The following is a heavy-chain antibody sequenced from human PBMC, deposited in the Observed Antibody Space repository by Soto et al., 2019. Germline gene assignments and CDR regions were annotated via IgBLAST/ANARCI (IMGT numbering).Heavy chain of an antibody. Sequence: GASVKASCKASGYTFTSYAMHWVRQAPGQRLEWMGWINAGNGNTKYSQKFQGRVTITRDTSASTAYMELSSLRSEDTAVYYCAIPLDGLYSSGWDYFDYWGQGSLVTVSS. CDR1: GYTFTSYA. V-gene: IGHV1-3*01. CDR2: INAGNGNT. J-gene: IGHJ4*02. CDR3: AIPLDGLYSSGWDYFDY. D-gene: IGHD6-19*01.